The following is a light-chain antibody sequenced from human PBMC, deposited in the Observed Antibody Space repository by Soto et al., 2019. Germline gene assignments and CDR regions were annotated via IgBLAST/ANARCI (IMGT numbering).Light chain of an antibody. V-gene: IGKV1-9*01. CDR1: QGISTY. CDR2: GAS. Sequence: DIQLTQSPSFLSASVGDTVTITCRASQGISTYLAWYQQKPGKAPKNLIYGASTLQSGVPSRFSGSGSGTEFTLIISSLQPEDFATYYCQGLSTYPRTFGQGTKVEIK. CDR3: QGLSTYPRT. J-gene: IGKJ1*01.